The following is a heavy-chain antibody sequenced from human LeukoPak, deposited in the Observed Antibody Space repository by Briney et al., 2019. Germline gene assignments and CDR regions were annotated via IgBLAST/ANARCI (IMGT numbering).Heavy chain of an antibody. Sequence: SETLSLTCSVSNGSISNYYWSWIRQPPGKGLEWIGYVYYSGSTKYNPSLNGRVTISVDTSQNEISLKLTSVTAADTAVYYCARDGYNFFDYWGQGTPVTVSP. CDR1: NGSISNYY. CDR2: VYYSGST. J-gene: IGHJ4*02. CDR3: ARDGYNFFDY. D-gene: IGHD5-24*01. V-gene: IGHV4-59*01.